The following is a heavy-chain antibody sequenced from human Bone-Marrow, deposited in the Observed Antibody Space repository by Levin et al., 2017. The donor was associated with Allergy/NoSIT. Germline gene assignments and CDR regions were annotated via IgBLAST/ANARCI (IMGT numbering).Heavy chain of an antibody. V-gene: IGHV1-69*02. J-gene: IGHJ4*02. Sequence: GGSLRLSCKASGDTFSSYTLSWVRQAPGQGLEWMGRIIPILRRANYPQNFQDRATITADRSTSTVYMELSSLRSADTAVYFCASGHGDVGPTDYFDYWGQGTLVTVSS. CDR1: GDTFSSYT. CDR2: IIPILRRA. D-gene: IGHD1-26*01. CDR3: ASGHGDVGPTDYFDY.